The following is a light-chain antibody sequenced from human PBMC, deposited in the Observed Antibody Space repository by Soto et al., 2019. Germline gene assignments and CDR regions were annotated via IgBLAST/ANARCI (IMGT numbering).Light chain of an antibody. Sequence: EIVMTQSPATLSVSPGERATLSCRASQSVSSNLAWYQRKPGQAPRLHIYGASTRATGIPARFSGSGSGTEFTLTITSLQSEDFEVYYCQQYNNWPPYTFGQGTKREIK. J-gene: IGKJ2*01. CDR1: QSVSSN. CDR2: GAS. CDR3: QQYNNWPPYT. V-gene: IGKV3-15*01.